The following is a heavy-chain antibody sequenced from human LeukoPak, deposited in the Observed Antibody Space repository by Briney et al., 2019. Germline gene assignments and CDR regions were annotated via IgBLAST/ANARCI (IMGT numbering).Heavy chain of an antibody. CDR2: ISPDGSNT. D-gene: IGHD2-2*01. J-gene: IGHJ4*02. Sequence: PGGSPRLSCAASGFIFSSYSMHWVRQAPGKGLEYVSVISPDGSNTYYTNSVKGRFTISRDNSKNTLYLQMGSLRDEDMAVYYCAREQPAGSTDYWGQGTLVTVSS. CDR1: GFIFSSYS. V-gene: IGHV3-64*01. CDR3: AREQPAGSTDY.